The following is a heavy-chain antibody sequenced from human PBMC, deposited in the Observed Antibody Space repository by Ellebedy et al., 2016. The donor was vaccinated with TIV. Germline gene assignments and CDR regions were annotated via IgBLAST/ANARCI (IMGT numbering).Heavy chain of an antibody. CDR1: GLTFSSYA. CDR2: INGNGANT. D-gene: IGHD2-2*01. CDR3: ARGSGYCSSTSCSGETD. V-gene: IGHV3-23*01. Sequence: PGGSLRLSCAASGLTFSSYAMSWVRQAPGKGLEWVSAINGNGANTYYADSVKGRFTISRDNSKNTLYLQMNSLSADDTAVYYCARGSGYCSSTSCSGETDWGQGTPVTVSS. J-gene: IGHJ4*02.